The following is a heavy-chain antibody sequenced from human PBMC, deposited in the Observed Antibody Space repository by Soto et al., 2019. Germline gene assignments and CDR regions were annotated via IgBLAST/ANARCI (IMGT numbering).Heavy chain of an antibody. J-gene: IGHJ4*02. CDR1: GYTFNSYG. CDR2: ISAYNGNT. V-gene: IGHV1-18*01. CDR3: ARYFWSGQLPFYFDQ. D-gene: IGHD3-3*01. Sequence: QVLLVQSGAEVKKPGASVKVSCKASGYTFNSYGVSWVRQAPGQGLEWMGWISAYNGNTKYSQNLKARVTMTIDTTTSSAYLEVRSLRSEDTAIYYCARYFWSGQLPFYFDQWGQGTLVTVSS.